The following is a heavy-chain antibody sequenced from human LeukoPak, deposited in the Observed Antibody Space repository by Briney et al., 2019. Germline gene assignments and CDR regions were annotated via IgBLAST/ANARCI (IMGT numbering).Heavy chain of an antibody. D-gene: IGHD3-3*01. CDR1: GGSLSSFY. CDR2: IYTSGST. CDR3: ARGSVRTYYYYYYMDV. Sequence: SETLSLTCTVSGGSLSSFYWSWIRQPAGKGLEWIGRIYTSGSTNYNPSLKSRVTISVDKSKNQFSLKLSSVTAADTAVYYCARGSVRTYYYYYYMDVWGKGTTVTVSS. J-gene: IGHJ6*03. V-gene: IGHV4-4*07.